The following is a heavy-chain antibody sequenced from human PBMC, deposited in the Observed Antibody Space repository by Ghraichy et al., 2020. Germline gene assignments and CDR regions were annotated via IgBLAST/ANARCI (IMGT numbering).Heavy chain of an antibody. CDR1: GYTFTNYA. Sequence: ASVKVSCKASGYTFTNYALNWVRQAPGQGLEWMGWMDSYRQNAIYAQGFRGRFVFSSDPSVSTAYLQINSLEAEDTAVYYCVRVWGGYYFDSWGQGTLVTVSS. V-gene: IGHV7-4-1*02. J-gene: IGHJ4*02. CDR3: VRVWGGYYFDS. D-gene: IGHD3-16*01. CDR2: MDSYRQNA.